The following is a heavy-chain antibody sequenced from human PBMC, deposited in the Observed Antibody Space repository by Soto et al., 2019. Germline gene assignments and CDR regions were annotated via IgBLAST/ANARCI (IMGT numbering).Heavy chain of an antibody. J-gene: IGHJ4*02. CDR2: IYYSGST. Sequence: PSETLSLTCTVSGGSISSSSYYWGWIRQPPGKGLEWIGSIYYSGSTYYNPSLKSRVTISVDTSKNQFSLKLSSVTAADTAVYYCARLDFQWLLFDYWGQGTLVTVSS. V-gene: IGHV4-39*01. CDR1: GGSISSSSYY. CDR3: ARLDFQWLLFDY. D-gene: IGHD3-22*01.